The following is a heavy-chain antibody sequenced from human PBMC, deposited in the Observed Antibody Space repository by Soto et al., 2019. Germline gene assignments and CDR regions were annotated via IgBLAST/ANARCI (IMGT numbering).Heavy chain of an antibody. V-gene: IGHV4-34*01. J-gene: IGHJ4*02. D-gene: IGHD5-12*01. CDR2: INHRGRT. CDR3: TRAGDNNGSSDY. Sequence: QVQLQQWGAGLLKPSETLSLTCAVYGGSFSGYYWSWIRQPPGKGLEWIGEINHRGRTNYNPSLKSQVTISVDTSNNQISLKLSSVTAADTAVYYCTRAGDNNGSSDYWGQGTLVTVSS. CDR1: GGSFSGYY.